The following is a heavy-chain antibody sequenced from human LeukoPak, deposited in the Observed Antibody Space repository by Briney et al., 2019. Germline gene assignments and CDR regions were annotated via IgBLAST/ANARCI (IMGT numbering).Heavy chain of an antibody. V-gene: IGHV3-23*01. CDR1: GFTFSSYA. CDR3: AKDPPTIFGVVISGAFDI. J-gene: IGHJ3*02. Sequence: GGSLRLSCAASGFTFSSYAMSWVRQAPGKGLEWVSATSGSGGSTYYADSVKGRFTISRDNSKNTLYLQMNSLRAEDTAVYYCAKDPPTIFGVVISGAFDIWGQGTMVTVSS. D-gene: IGHD3-3*01. CDR2: TSGSGGST.